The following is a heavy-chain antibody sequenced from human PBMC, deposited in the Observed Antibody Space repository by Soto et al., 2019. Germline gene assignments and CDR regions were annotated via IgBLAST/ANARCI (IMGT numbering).Heavy chain of an antibody. CDR2: IKSKTDGGTT. V-gene: IGHV3-15*07. CDR3: TTGIVVVVAASLSADY. CDR1: GFTFSNAW. J-gene: IGHJ4*02. D-gene: IGHD2-15*01. Sequence: EVQLVESGGGLVKPGGSLRLSCAASGFTFSNAWMNWVRQAPGKGLEWVGRIKSKTDGGTTDYAAPVKGRFTISRDDSKNTLYLQMTSMKKADTAVYYCTTGIVVVVAASLSADYWGQGTLVTVSS.